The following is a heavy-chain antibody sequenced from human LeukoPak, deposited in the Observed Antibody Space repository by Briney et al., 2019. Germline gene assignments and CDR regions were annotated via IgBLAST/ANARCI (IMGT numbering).Heavy chain of an antibody. CDR3: ASLRGCTNIEVCYYYYYMDV. V-gene: IGHV1-69*13. CDR2: IIPIFGTA. D-gene: IGHD2-8*01. Sequence: VASVKVSCKASGGTFSSYAISWVRQAPGQGLEWMGGIIPIFGTANYAQKFQGRVTITADESTSTAYMELSSLRSEDTAVYYCASLRGCTNIEVCYYYYYMDVWGKGTTVTVSS. CDR1: GGTFSSYA. J-gene: IGHJ6*03.